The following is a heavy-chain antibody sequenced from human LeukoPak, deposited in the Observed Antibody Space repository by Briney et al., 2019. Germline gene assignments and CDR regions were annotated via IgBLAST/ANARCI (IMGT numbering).Heavy chain of an antibody. Sequence: SETLSLTCAVYGGSFSGYYWNWIRQPPGKGLEWIAHIYYTGSASYSPSLRSRATISVDTSKNQFSLTLSSVTAADTAVHYCACGVPQSYYYMDVWGKGTTVTVSS. CDR2: IYYTGSA. CDR1: GGSFSGYY. D-gene: IGHD2-21*01. CDR3: ACGVPQSYYYMDV. V-gene: IGHV4-34*11. J-gene: IGHJ6*03.